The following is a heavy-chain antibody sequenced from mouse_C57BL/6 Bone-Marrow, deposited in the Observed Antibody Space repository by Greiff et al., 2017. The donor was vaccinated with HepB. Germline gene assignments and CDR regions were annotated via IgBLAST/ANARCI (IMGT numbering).Heavy chain of an antibody. Sequence: EVHLVESGGGLVKPGGSLKLSCAASGFTFSDYGMHWVRQAPEKGLEWVAYISSGSRTIYYADKVKGRFTISRDNAKNPLFLQMTSLRSDDTAMYYCARLYRYYFDYWGQGTTLTVSS. J-gene: IGHJ2*01. V-gene: IGHV5-17*01. CDR1: GFTFSDYG. CDR3: ARLYRYYFDY. D-gene: IGHD2-1*01. CDR2: ISSGSRTI.